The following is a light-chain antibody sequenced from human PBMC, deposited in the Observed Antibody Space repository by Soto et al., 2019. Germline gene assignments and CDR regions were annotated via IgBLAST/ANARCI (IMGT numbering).Light chain of an antibody. CDR2: DAS. Sequence: EIVLTQSPDTLSLSPGERATLSCRASQSVSSSLAWYQQKPGQAPRLLIYDASNRATGIPARFRGSGSGTDFTLTISSLEAEDFAVYYCQQRSNWPPEVTFGPGTKVDIK. V-gene: IGKV3-11*01. CDR1: QSVSSS. CDR3: QQRSNWPPEVT. J-gene: IGKJ3*01.